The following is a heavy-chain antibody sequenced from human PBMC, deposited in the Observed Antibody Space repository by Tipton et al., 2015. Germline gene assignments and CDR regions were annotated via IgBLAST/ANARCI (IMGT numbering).Heavy chain of an antibody. V-gene: IGHV4-31*03. CDR1: GGAITSDGFY. J-gene: IGHJ4*02. CDR3: ARDGYNSNYFDY. D-gene: IGHD5-24*01. Sequence: TLSLTCTVSGGAITSDGFYWSWIRQHPGKGLEWIGYIFYTGSTYYNPSLKSRATLSVDTSKNQFSLKLSSVTAADTAVYYCARDGYNSNYFDYWGQGTLVTVSS. CDR2: IFYTGST.